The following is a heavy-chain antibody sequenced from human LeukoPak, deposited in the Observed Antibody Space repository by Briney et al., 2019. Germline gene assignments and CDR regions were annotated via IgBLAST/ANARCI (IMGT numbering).Heavy chain of an antibody. V-gene: IGHV3-21*01. J-gene: IGHJ4*02. D-gene: IGHD3-9*01. CDR3: ARDHIDFYVIVSGYHDY. CDR1: GFTFMNHA. CDR2: ISSSSSYT. Sequence: GGSLRLSCAASGFTFMNHAMNWVRQAPGKGLEWVSSISSSSSYTYYADSVRGRFTISRDNARNSLYLQVSSLRAEDTAVYYCARDHIDFYVIVSGYHDYWGQGALVAVSS.